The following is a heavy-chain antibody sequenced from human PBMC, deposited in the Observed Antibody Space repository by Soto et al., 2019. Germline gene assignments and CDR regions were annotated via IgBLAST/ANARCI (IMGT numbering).Heavy chain of an antibody. CDR2: VYNSGST. CDR3: ARYRREAVAGYTLDN. CDR1: GGSTSSNY. J-gene: IGHJ4*02. D-gene: IGHD6-13*01. Sequence: PSETLSLTCTVSGGSTSSNYWTWIRQPPGKGLKWIGHVYNSGSTNYNPSLKSRVTISEDTSKSQFSVKVNSMSAADTAVYSCARYRREAVAGYTLDNWGQGILVTVSS. V-gene: IGHV4-59*01.